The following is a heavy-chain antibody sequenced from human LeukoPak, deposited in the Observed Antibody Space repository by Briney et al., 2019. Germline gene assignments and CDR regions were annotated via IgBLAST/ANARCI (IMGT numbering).Heavy chain of an antibody. CDR1: GYTFTGYY. Sequence: ASVKVSCKASGYTFTGYYMHWVRQAPGQGLEWMGWINPNSGGTNYAQKFQGRVTMTRDTSITTAYMELSSLRSDDTAVYYCARVQSSAWYPFDYWGQGTQVTVYS. J-gene: IGHJ4*02. CDR2: INPNSGGT. V-gene: IGHV1-2*02. D-gene: IGHD6-19*01. CDR3: ARVQSSAWYPFDY.